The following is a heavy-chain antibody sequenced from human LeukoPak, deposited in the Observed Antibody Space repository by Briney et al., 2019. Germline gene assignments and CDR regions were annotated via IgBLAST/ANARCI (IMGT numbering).Heavy chain of an antibody. V-gene: IGHV3-23*01. J-gene: IGHJ5*02. CDR1: GFTFSGYV. Sequence: GGSLRLSCATSGFTFSGYVMSWVRQAPGRGLEWVSLIRGSDDSTYYADSVKGRFTISRDDSRNTLSLQMDSLRADDTAAYYCARDRGSDDPIDSWGQGTLVTVSS. CDR2: IRGSDDST. CDR3: ARDRGSDDPIDS. D-gene: IGHD2-15*01.